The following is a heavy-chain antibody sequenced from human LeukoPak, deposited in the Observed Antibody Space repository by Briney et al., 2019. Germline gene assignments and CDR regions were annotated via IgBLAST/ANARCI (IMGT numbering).Heavy chain of an antibody. D-gene: IGHD5-24*01. CDR2: ISSSGSTI. V-gene: IGHV3-48*03. Sequence: PGGSLRLSCAASGFTFSSYAMNWVRQAPGKGLEWVSYISSSGSTIYYADSVKGRFTISRDNAKNSLYLQMNSLRAEDTAVYYCARGSGRWLQMGGFDYWGQGTLVTVSS. CDR3: ARGSGRWLQMGGFDY. J-gene: IGHJ4*02. CDR1: GFTFSSYA.